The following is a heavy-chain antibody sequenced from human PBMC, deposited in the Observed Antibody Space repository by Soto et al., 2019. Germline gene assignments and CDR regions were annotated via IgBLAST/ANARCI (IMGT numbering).Heavy chain of an antibody. Sequence: GGSLRLSCVASGFTFSDYYMTWIRQSPGKGLEWVSYISSNGVSMYYGDSVKGRFTISRDDAENSLHLQMNSLRAEDTAVYYCARLASLGHPYYFGMDVWGQGTTVTVSS. V-gene: IGHV3-11*01. J-gene: IGHJ6*02. CDR1: GFTFSDYY. CDR2: ISSNGVSM. CDR3: ARLASLGHPYYFGMDV.